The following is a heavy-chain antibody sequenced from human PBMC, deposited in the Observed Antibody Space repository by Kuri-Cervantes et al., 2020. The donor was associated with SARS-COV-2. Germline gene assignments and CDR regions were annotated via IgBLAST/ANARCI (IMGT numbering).Heavy chain of an antibody. CDR2: IIPIFGTA. V-gene: IGHV1-69*05. J-gene: IGHJ4*02. CDR3: ARVQSSGYYNY. CDR1: GGTFSGYA. D-gene: IGHD3-22*01. Sequence: SVKVSCKASGGTFSGYAISWVRQAPGQGLEWMGGIIPIFGTANYAQKFQGRVTMTRDTSTSTVYMELSSLRSEDTAVYYCARVQSSGYYNYWGQGTLVTVSS.